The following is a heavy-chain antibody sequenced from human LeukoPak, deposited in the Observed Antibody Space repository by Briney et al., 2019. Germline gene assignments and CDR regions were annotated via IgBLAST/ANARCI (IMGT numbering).Heavy chain of an antibody. V-gene: IGHV4-30-4*01. CDR3: ASGYDYSNSYYFDY. Sequence: SETLSLTCTVSGGSISSGDYYWSWIRQPPGKGLEWIGYIYYSGSTYHNPSLKSRVTISVDTSKNQFSLKLSSVTAADTAVYYCASGYDYSNSYYFDYWGQGTLVTVSS. D-gene: IGHD4-11*01. CDR2: IYYSGST. J-gene: IGHJ4*02. CDR1: GGSISSGDYY.